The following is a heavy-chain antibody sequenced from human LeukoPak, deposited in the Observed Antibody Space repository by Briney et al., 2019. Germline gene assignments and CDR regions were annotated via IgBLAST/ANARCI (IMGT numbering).Heavy chain of an antibody. Sequence: GGSLRLSCAASGFTFSTYEMNWVRPAAGKGLEWDSYISGRGSTIYYADSVKGRFTISRDNAKNSLYLQMNSLRAEDTAVYYCARVLLTGEIDAFDIWGQGTMVTVSS. CDR3: ARVLLTGEIDAFDI. D-gene: IGHD7-27*01. J-gene: IGHJ3*02. CDR2: ISGRGSTI. V-gene: IGHV3-48*03. CDR1: GFTFSTYE.